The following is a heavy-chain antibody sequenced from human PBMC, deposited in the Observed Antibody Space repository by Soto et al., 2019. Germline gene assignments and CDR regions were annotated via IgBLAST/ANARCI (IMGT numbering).Heavy chain of an antibody. CDR1: GFTFSSCA. CDR2: ISGSGGST. J-gene: IGHJ4*02. D-gene: IGHD1-26*01. Sequence: EVQLLESGGGLVQPGESLRLSCAASGFTFSSCAMSWVRQAPGKGLEWVSGISGSGGSTYYADSVKGRFTISRDNSKNTLYLQMNSLRAEDTALYYCAKGIKWELPFDFWGQGTLVTVSS. V-gene: IGHV3-23*01. CDR3: AKGIKWELPFDF.